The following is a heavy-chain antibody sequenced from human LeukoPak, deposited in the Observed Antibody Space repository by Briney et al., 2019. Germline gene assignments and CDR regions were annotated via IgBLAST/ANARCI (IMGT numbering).Heavy chain of an antibody. D-gene: IGHD6-6*01. CDR1: GFTFSSYG. CDR3: AKVRREQLHYFDY. CDR2: IRYDGSNR. V-gene: IGHV3-30*02. Sequence: GGSLRLSCAASGFTFSSYGMHWVRQAPGKGLEWVAFIRYDGSNRYYADSVKGRFTISRDNSKNTLYLQMNSLRAEDTAVYYCAKVRREQLHYFDYWGQGTLVTVSS. J-gene: IGHJ4*02.